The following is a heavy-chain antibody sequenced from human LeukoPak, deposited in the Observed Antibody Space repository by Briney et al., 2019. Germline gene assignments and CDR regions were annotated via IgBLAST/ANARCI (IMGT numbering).Heavy chain of an antibody. D-gene: IGHD1-26*01. J-gene: IGHJ4*02. CDR2: ISGSGGST. CDR1: GFTFSSYA. CDR3: AKDFVPRGGSYFPGFDY. V-gene: IGHV3-23*01. Sequence: GGSLRLSCAASGFTFSSYAMSWVRQAPGKGLEWVSGISGSGGSTYYADSVKGRFTISRDNSKNTLYLQMNSLRTEDTAVYYCAKDFVPRGGSYFPGFDYWGQGTLVIVSS.